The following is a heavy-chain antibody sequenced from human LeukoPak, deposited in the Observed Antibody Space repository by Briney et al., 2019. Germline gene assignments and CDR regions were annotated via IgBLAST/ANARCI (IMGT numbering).Heavy chain of an antibody. CDR2: IKLVGSDI. CDR1: GFTFSSPW. CDR3: ARDDRVLLGLQAPDS. V-gene: IGHV3-7*03. Sequence: PGGSLRLSCAASGFTFSSPWMCWGRAAPGEGLEWVATIKLVGSDIYYVDSVKGRFTISRDNAKNSLYLQMNSLRAEDTAVYYCARDDRVLLGLQAPDSWGQGTLVTVSS. D-gene: IGHD4-11*01. J-gene: IGHJ5*01.